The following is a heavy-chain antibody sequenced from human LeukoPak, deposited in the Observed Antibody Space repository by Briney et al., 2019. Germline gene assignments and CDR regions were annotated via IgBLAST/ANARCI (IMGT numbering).Heavy chain of an antibody. CDR2: ISSSSSYI. J-gene: IGHJ3*02. CDR3: AGGRPGYNWNSGAFDI. D-gene: IGHD1-7*01. Sequence: GGSLRLSCAASGFTFSSYDMTWVRQAPGKGLEWVSSISSSSSYIYYADSVKGRFTISRDNAKNSLYLQMNSLRAEDTAVYYCAGGRPGYNWNSGAFDIWGQGTMVTVSS. V-gene: IGHV3-21*01. CDR1: GFTFSSYD.